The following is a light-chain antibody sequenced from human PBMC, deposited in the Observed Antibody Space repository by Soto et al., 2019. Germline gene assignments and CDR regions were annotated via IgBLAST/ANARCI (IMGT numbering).Light chain of an antibody. CDR3: CSYADGSIYV. Sequence: QSVLTQPASVSGSPGQSISISCSGTSRDIGAYNYVSWYLQHPGKAPKLMIYEVVNRPSGVSNRFSGSKSGNTASLTISGLQAEDEADYYCCSYADGSIYVLGTGTNVTVL. V-gene: IGLV2-14*01. J-gene: IGLJ1*01. CDR1: SRDIGAYNY. CDR2: EVV.